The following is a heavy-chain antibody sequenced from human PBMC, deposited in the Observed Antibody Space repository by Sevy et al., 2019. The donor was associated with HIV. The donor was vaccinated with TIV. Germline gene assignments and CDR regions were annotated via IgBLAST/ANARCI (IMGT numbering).Heavy chain of an antibody. V-gene: IGHV3-21*01. D-gene: IGHD1-20*01. CDR2: ISSSSNYI. Sequence: GGSLRLSCAASEFTFSTYAMNWVRQAPGKGLEWVSFISSSSNYIYYADSVKGRFTISRENAKNLLYRQMNSLRAEDTAVYYCAKRLVSWDGMDVWGQGTTVTVSS. CDR1: EFTFSTYA. CDR3: AKRLVSWDGMDV. J-gene: IGHJ6*02.